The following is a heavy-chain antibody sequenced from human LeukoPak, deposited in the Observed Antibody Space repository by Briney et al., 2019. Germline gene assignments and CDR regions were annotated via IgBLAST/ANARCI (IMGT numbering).Heavy chain of an antibody. J-gene: IGHJ4*02. CDR2: IRYDGSNK. V-gene: IGHV3-30*02. CDR1: GFTFSSYG. Sequence: GGSLRLSCAASGFTFSSYGMHWVRQAPGKGLEWVAFIRYDGSNKYYADSVKGRFTISRDNSKNTLYLQMNSLRAEDTAVYYCAKWGVRGAYCGGDCYSGDYWGQGTLVTVSS. CDR3: AKWGVRGAYCGGDCYSGDY. D-gene: IGHD2-21*02.